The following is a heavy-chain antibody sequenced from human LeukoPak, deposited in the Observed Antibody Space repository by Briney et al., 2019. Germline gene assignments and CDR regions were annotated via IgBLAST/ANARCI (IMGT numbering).Heavy chain of an antibody. J-gene: IGHJ4*02. Sequence: PSETLSLTCTVSGGSISSSSYYWGWIRQPPGKGLVWIVIIYNSGSTYSNPSRKSRVTISVATSKNQFSLKLSSVAAADTAVYYCARTVYSSGWYIDYWGQGTLVTVSS. CDR3: ARTVYSSGWYIDY. D-gene: IGHD6-19*01. V-gene: IGHV4-39*01. CDR1: GGSISSSSYY. CDR2: IYNSGST.